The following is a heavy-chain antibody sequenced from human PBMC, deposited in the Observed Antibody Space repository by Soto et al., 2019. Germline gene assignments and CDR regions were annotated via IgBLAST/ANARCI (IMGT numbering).Heavy chain of an antibody. D-gene: IGHD1-1*01. Sequence: SETLSLTCTVSGASISVHSYYWTWIRQPPGKGLEWIGSSYCSGTTYFNPSLKSRATISVDTSKNQFSLRLTSVTAADTAIYYCTRRYHWNDNNFDPWGPGAAVTVS. V-gene: IGHV4-39*01. CDR3: TRRYHWNDNNFDP. CDR2: SYCSGTT. J-gene: IGHJ5*02. CDR1: GASISVHSYY.